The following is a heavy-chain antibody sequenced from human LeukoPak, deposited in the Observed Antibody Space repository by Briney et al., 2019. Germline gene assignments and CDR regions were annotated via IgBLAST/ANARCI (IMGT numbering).Heavy chain of an antibody. CDR1: GGSISSYY. D-gene: IGHD6-19*01. CDR3: ARDRPQWLGHFDI. V-gene: IGHV4-59*01. J-gene: IGHJ3*02. Sequence: SETLSLTCSVSGGSISSYYWSWIRQPPGKGLEWIGYIYYSGSTNYNPSLKSRVTISVDTSKNQFSLKLSSVTAADTAVYYCARDRPQWLGHFDIWGQGTVVTVSS. CDR2: IYYSGST.